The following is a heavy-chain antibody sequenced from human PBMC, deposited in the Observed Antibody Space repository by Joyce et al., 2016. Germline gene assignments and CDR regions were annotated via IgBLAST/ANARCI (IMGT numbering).Heavy chain of an antibody. CDR1: GFSVSNNY. Sequence: EVQMVESGGGLVQPGWSLRLSCAASGFSVSNNYMSWVRQAPGKGLEWVSVIYSGGGTYYADSGKGRFTISRHNSKNSLYLQMNSLRPEDTAVYYCAREIIVHYDTNNAFDMWGQGTLVTVAS. CDR2: IYSGGGT. D-gene: IGHD3-22*01. CDR3: AREIIVHYDTNNAFDM. V-gene: IGHV3-53*04. J-gene: IGHJ3*02.